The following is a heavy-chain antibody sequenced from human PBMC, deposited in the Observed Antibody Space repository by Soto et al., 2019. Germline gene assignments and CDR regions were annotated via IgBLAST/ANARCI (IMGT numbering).Heavy chain of an antibody. J-gene: IGHJ6*02. D-gene: IGHD2-8*01. CDR3: ARGDSTDCSNGVCSFFYNHDMDV. CDR2: INPKSGGT. V-gene: IGHV1-2*04. CDR1: GYSFTDYH. Sequence: SVKVSCQASGYSFTDYHIHWVRQAPGQGLEWLGRINPKSGGTSTAQKFQGWVTMTTDTSISTASMELTRLTSDDTAIYYCARGDSTDCSNGVCSFFYNHDMDVWGQGTTVTVSS.